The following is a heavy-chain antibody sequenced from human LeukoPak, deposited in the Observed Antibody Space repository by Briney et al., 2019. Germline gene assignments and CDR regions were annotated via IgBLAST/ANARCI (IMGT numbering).Heavy chain of an antibody. D-gene: IGHD5-12*01. J-gene: IGHJ4*02. CDR3: ARGLKGARYSGYDSPYFDY. CDR1: GGSISSGGYY. Sequence: SETLSLTCTVSGGSISSGGYYWSWIRQHPGKGLEWIGYIYYSGSTYYNPSLKSRVTISVDTSKNQFSLKLSSVTAADTAVYYCARGLKGARYSGYDSPYFDYWGQGTLVTVSS. CDR2: IYYSGST. V-gene: IGHV4-31*03.